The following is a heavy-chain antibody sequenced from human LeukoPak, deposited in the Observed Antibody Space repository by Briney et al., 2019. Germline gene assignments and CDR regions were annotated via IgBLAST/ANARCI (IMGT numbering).Heavy chain of an antibody. V-gene: IGHV4-59*08. J-gene: IGHJ6*04. CDR1: GVSLIGYY. CDR2: IHSSEGT. Sequence: PSETLSLTCTVSGVSLIGYYWGWIRQPPGKGLECIGYIHSSEGTAHNASLKSRLTILLDTSKNQFSLTLSSVTAADTAVYYCARHVYGEGMVVWGKGTTVTVSS. CDR3: ARHVYGEGMVV. D-gene: IGHD4-17*01.